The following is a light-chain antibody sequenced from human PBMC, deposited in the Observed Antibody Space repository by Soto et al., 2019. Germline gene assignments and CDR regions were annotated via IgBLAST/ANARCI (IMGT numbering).Light chain of an antibody. Sequence: QLVLTQPPSVSGAPGQRVTISCTGSSSNIGAHYDVHWYQQLPGTAPKLLIYANNNRPSGVPDRFSGSKSGTSASLAITGLQAEDEAYYYCQSYDSSHLVFGGGTKVTVL. CDR2: ANN. CDR1: SSNIGAHYD. CDR3: QSYDSSHLV. J-gene: IGLJ2*01. V-gene: IGLV1-40*01.